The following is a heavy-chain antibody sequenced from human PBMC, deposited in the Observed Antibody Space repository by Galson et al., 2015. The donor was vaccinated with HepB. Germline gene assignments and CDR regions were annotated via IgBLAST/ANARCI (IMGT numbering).Heavy chain of an antibody. CDR3: AKRAEGVRVVAATFLVLDWYFDL. V-gene: IGHV3-23*01. J-gene: IGHJ2*01. Sequence: SLRLSCAASGFTFSSYAMSWVRQAPGKGLEWVSAISGSGGSTYYADSVKGRFTISRDNSKNTLYLQMNSLRAEDTAVYYCAKRAEGVRVVAATFLVLDWYFDLWGRGTLVTVSS. CDR1: GFTFSSYA. CDR2: ISGSGGST. D-gene: IGHD2-15*01.